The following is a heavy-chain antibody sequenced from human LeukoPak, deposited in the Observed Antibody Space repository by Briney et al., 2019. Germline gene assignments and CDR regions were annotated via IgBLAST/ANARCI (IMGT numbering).Heavy chain of an antibody. CDR3: ASSIAAAGIGQNTFDI. D-gene: IGHD6-13*01. CDR1: GYSFSTYR. J-gene: IGHJ3*02. CDR2: IDPSDLYT. V-gene: IGHV5-10-1*01. Sequence: GEPLKISCKGSGYSFSTYRISWVRQMPGKGLEWMGKIDPSDLYTDYSPSFQGHVTISADTSINTAFLGWSSLKTSDTAIYYCASSIAAAGIGQNTFDIWGQGTVVAVSS.